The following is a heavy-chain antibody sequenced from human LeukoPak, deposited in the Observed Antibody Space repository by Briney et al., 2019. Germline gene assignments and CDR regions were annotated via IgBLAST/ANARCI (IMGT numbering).Heavy chain of an antibody. CDR1: GYTFNIYG. J-gene: IGHJ4*02. Sequence: AAVKVSFKSSGYTFNIYGITWVREAHGQGQEWMGWISVYNGNKNYAQRRQGRVTMTQHPSPSTAYMEVRNLRSDDTAVYCCVRVNSAGWLVRFNIDYWGQGTLGTVSS. CDR3: VRVNSAGWLVRFNIDY. D-gene: IGHD6-19*01. V-gene: IGHV1-18*01. CDR2: ISVYNGNK.